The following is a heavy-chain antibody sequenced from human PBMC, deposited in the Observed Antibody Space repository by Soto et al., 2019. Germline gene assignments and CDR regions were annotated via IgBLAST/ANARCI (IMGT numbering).Heavy chain of an antibody. Sequence: GGSLRLSCAASGFTFSSYWMHWVRQAPGKGLVWVSRINSDGSSTSYADSVKGRFTISRDNAKNTLYLQMNSLRAEDTAVYYCAREEAAAGPFDYWGQGTLVTVSS. D-gene: IGHD6-13*01. CDR1: GFTFSSYW. V-gene: IGHV3-74*01. CDR2: INSDGSST. J-gene: IGHJ4*02. CDR3: AREEAAAGPFDY.